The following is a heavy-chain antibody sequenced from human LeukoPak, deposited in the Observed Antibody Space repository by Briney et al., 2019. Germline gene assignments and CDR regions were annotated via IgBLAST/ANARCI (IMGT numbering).Heavy chain of an antibody. CDR3: TRLAYSSTWYGFDY. D-gene: IGHD6-13*01. V-gene: IGHV3-73*01. Sequence: GGSLRLSCAASGFTFSGSAMHWVRQASGKGLEWVGRIKNKASNYATAYAASVEGRFIISRDDSKNTAYLQMDSLKTEDTAVYYCTRLAYSSTWYGFDYWGQGTLVTVSS. CDR2: IKNKASNYAT. J-gene: IGHJ4*02. CDR1: GFTFSGSA.